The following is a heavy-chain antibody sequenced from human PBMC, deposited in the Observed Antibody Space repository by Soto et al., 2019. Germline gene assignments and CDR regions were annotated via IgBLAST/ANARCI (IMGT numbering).Heavy chain of an antibody. CDR3: ATYDSGGKFDF. D-gene: IGHD3-22*01. CDR1: GGSCSSFY. J-gene: IGHJ4*02. CDR2: VYYSGTI. V-gene: IGHV4-59*01. Sequence: SETLSLTCPFSGGSCSSFYWIWIRQPPGKGLEWIGYVYYSGTINNNPSLKGRVSISVDTSKNQFSLKLISVTAVDTAVYYCATYDSGGKFDFWGQGTLVTVSS.